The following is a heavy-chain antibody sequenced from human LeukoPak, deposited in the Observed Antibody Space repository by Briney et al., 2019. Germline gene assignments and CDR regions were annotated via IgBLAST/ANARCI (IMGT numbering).Heavy chain of an antibody. CDR2: IYPGDSDT. V-gene: IGHV5-51*01. CDR1: GYSFTFYW. J-gene: IGHJ4*02. D-gene: IGHD3-10*01. Sequence: GESLKISCKGSGYSFTFYWIGWVRQMPGKGLEWMGTIYPGDSDTRYSPSFQGQVTTSADKSTSTAYLQWNTLKASDTAMYYCARQDGSGIYYFDYWGQGTLVTVSS. CDR3: ARQDGSGIYYFDY.